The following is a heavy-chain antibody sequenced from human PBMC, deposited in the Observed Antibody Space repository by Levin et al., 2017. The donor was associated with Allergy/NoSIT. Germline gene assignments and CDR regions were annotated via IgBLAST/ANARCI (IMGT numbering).Heavy chain of an antibody. V-gene: IGHV3-30*03. CDR1: EFPFNNYG. CDR3: AAGLSSDY. Sequence: GGSLRLSCAASEFPFNNYGMHWVRQAPGKGLEWVAVISYDGSSRYYADSVKGRFTISRDNSKNTLYLQMNSLRTEDTAVYYCAAGLSSDYWGQGTLVTVSS. CDR2: ISYDGSSR. J-gene: IGHJ4*02. D-gene: IGHD2/OR15-2a*01.